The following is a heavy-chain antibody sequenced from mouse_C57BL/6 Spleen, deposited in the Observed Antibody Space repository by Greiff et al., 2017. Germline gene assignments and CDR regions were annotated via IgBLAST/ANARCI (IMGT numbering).Heavy chain of an antibody. J-gene: IGHJ2*01. D-gene: IGHD1-1*01. CDR3: SKSSYYYGSSWYFDY. Sequence: VQLQQSGAELVKPGASVKISCKASGYAFSSYWMNWVKQRPGKGLEWIGQIYPGDGDTNYNGKFKGKATLTAAKSSSTAYMQLSSLTSEDSAVYFCSKSSYYYGSSWYFDYWGQGTTLTVSS. CDR2: IYPGDGDT. V-gene: IGHV1-80*01. CDR1: GYAFSSYW.